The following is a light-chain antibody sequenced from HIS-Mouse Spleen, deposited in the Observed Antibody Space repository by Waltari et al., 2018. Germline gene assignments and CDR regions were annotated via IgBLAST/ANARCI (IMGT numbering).Light chain of an antibody. Sequence: SYELTQPPSVSVSLGQMARITCSGEALPTKYAYWYQQKPGQFPVLVIYKDSERPSGIPERFSGSSSGTIVTLTISGVQAEDEADYYCLSADSSGTVFGGGTKLTVL. CDR3: LSADSSGTV. J-gene: IGLJ3*02. CDR2: KDS. CDR1: ALPTKY. V-gene: IGLV3-16*01.